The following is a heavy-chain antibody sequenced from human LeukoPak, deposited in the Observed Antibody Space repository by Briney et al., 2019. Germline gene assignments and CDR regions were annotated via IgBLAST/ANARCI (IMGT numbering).Heavy chain of an antibody. D-gene: IGHD4-17*01. CDR2: IHFSGTT. CDR1: GGSISGNSYY. J-gene: IGHJ3*02. V-gene: IGHV4-39*01. CDR3: ARHTGYGDYVVFDI. Sequence: SETLSLTCIVSGGSISGNSYYWGWIRQPPGKGLEWIGSIHFSGTTYYDPSLKSRVTISVDTSKNQFSLRLSSVTAADTAVYYCARHTGYGDYVVFDIWGQGTMVTVSS.